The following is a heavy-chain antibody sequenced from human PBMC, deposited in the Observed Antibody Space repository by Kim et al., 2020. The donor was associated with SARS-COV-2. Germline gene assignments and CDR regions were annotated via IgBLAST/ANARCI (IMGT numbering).Heavy chain of an antibody. D-gene: IGHD1-26*01. Sequence: QKLQGRVTMTTDTSTSTAYMELRSLRSDDTAVYYCARDSYSGSSLDAFDIWGQGTMVTVSS. V-gene: IGHV1-18*01. J-gene: IGHJ3*02. CDR3: ARDSYSGSSLDAFDI.